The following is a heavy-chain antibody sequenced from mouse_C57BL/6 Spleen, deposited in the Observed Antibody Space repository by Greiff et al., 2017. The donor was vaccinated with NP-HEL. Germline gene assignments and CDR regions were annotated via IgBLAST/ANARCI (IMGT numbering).Heavy chain of an antibody. CDR3: ARDITTVVAPFDY. Sequence: LEESGAELARPGASVKMSCKASGYTFTSYTMHWVKQRPGQGLEWIGYINPSSGYTKYNQKFKDKATLTADKSSSTAYMQLSSLTSEDSAVYYCARDITTVVAPFDYWGQGTTLTVSS. J-gene: IGHJ2*01. D-gene: IGHD1-1*01. CDR1: GYTFTSYT. CDR2: INPSSGYT. V-gene: IGHV1-4*01.